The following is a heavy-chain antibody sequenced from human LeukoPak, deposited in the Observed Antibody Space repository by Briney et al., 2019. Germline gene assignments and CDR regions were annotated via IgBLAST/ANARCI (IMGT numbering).Heavy chain of an antibody. Sequence: SETLSLTCAVYGGSFSGYYWGWIRQPPGKGLEWIGSIYYSGSTYYNPSLKSRVTISVDTSKNQFSLKLSSVTAADTAVYYCARDRTHNIVVVPAAENWFDPWGRGTLVTVSS. V-gene: IGHV4-34*01. CDR2: IYYSGST. CDR3: ARDRTHNIVVVPAAENWFDP. D-gene: IGHD2-2*01. CDR1: GGSFSGYY. J-gene: IGHJ5*02.